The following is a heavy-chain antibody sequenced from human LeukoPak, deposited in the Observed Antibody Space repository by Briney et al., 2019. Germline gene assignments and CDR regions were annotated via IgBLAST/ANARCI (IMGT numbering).Heavy chain of an antibody. J-gene: IGHJ3*02. CDR3: ARINCGGDCYSDAFDI. CDR1: GFTFGSCS. CDR2: IKQDGSEK. Sequence: PGGSLRLSCAASGFTFGSCSMNWVRQAPGKGLEWVANIKQDGSEKYYVDSVKGRFTISRDNAKNSLYLQMNSLRAEDTAVYYCARINCGGDCYSDAFDIWGQGTMVTVSS. V-gene: IGHV3-7*01. D-gene: IGHD2-21*02.